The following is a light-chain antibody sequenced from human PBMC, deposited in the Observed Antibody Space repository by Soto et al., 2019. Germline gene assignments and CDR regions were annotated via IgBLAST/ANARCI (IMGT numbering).Light chain of an antibody. Sequence: DIQMTQSPSSLSTSVGDRVTITCRASQSISSYLNWYQQKPGQAPKLLIYAASSLQSGVPSRVSGSGSGTDFTLTSSRRQPEDCATYYGQQSYSTPYTFGQGTKLEIK. V-gene: IGKV1-39*01. CDR3: QQSYSTPYT. J-gene: IGKJ2*01. CDR1: QSISSY. CDR2: AAS.